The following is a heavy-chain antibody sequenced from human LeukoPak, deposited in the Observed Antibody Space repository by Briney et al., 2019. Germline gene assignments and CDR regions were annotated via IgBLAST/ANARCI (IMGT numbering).Heavy chain of an antibody. V-gene: IGHV1-18*01. CDR2: ISAYNGNT. CDR1: GYTFTSYS. D-gene: IGHD6-19*01. J-gene: IGHJ4*02. Sequence: GASVKVSCKASGYTFTSYSISWVRQAPGQGLEWMGWISAYNGNTNYAQKLQGRVTMTTDTSTSTAYMELRSLRSDDTAVYYCARDAGSGWFRGTPDYWGQGTLVTVSS. CDR3: ARDAGSGWFRGTPDY.